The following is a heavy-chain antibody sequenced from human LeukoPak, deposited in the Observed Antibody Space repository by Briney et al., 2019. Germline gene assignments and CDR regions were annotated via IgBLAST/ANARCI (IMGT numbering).Heavy chain of an antibody. CDR3: ARSGSYYGDY. Sequence: SQTRSLTCTVSGGSISSGSYYWSWIRQPAGKGLEWIGRIYTSGGTNYNPSLKSRVTISVDTSKNQFSLKLSSVTAADTAVYYCARSGSYYGDYWGQGTLVTVSS. CDR2: IYTSGGT. D-gene: IGHD1-26*01. J-gene: IGHJ4*02. V-gene: IGHV4-61*02. CDR1: GGSISSGSYY.